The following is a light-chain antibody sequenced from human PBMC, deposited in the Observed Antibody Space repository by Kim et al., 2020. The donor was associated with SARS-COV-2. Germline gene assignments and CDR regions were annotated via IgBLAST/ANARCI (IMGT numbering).Light chain of an antibody. CDR3: ATWDNSLSSAV. V-gene: IGLV1-51*01. CDR1: SSNIGTNY. CDR2: DND. J-gene: IGLJ3*02. Sequence: QKSTLSCSRSSSNIGTNYLPWHRHHPGTAPNLLIYDNDKRPSGIPDRFSGSKSGTSAALGITGLQTEDEADYYCATWDNSLSSAVFGGGTQLTVL.